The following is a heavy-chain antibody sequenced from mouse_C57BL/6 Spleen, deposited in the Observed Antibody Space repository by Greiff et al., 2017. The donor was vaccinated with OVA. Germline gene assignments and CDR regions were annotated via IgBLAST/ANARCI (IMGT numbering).Heavy chain of an antibody. J-gene: IGHJ3*01. CDR2: IDPENGAT. CDR3: TTPPAQATWAWFAY. Sequence: VQLQQSGAELVRPGASVKLSCTASGFNIKDDYMHWVKQRPEQGLEWIGWIDPENGATEYASQFQGKATITADTSSNSAYLQLSSLTSEDTAVYYCTTPPAQATWAWFAYWGQGTLVTVSA. CDR1: GFNIKDDY. D-gene: IGHD3-2*02. V-gene: IGHV14-4*01.